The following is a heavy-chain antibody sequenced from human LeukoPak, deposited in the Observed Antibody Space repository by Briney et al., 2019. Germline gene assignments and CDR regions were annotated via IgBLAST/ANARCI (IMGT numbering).Heavy chain of an antibody. CDR2: TNSGGTST. CDR3: AKASWVSDADAVW. CDR1: GFPFSDFS. Sequence: GGSLRLSCATSGFPFSDFSMSWVRQAPGKGLEWISTTNSGGTSTYYAESVKGRFTISRDNSKNTLYLQMSSLRVEDTAVYSCAKASWVSDADAVWWGQGTLVTVSS. J-gene: IGHJ4*02. V-gene: IGHV3-23*01. D-gene: IGHD3-10*01.